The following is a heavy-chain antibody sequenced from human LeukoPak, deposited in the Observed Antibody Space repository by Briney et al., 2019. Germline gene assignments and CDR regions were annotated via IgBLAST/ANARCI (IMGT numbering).Heavy chain of an antibody. CDR3: AKGSIGAAADPFDY. Sequence: GGSLRLSCAASGFTFNSYSINWVRQALGKGLEWISYISSSSNVYYADSVKGRFTISRDNSKNTLYLQMNSLRAEDTAVYYCAKGSIGAAADPFDYWGQGTLVTVSS. CDR2: ISSSSNV. V-gene: IGHV3-48*01. J-gene: IGHJ4*02. D-gene: IGHD6-13*01. CDR1: GFTFNSYS.